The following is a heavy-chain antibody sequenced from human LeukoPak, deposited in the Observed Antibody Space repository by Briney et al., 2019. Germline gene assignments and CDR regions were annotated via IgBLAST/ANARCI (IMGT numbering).Heavy chain of an antibody. Sequence: SVKVSCKASGGTFSSYAISWVRQAPGQGLEWMGGIIPIFGTANYAQKFQGRVTITTDESTSTAYMELRSLRSDDTAVYYCARDFWSGLAKEYYFDYWGQGTLVTISS. CDR1: GGTFSSYA. J-gene: IGHJ4*02. CDR2: IIPIFGTA. CDR3: ARDFWSGLAKEYYFDY. D-gene: IGHD3-3*01. V-gene: IGHV1-69*05.